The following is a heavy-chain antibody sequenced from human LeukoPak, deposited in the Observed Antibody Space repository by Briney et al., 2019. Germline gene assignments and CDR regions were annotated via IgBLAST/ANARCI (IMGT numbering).Heavy chain of an antibody. CDR3: ARGLRIAAAGMYYFDY. CDR1: GGSISTYY. D-gene: IGHD6-13*01. CDR2: IYTSGST. J-gene: IGHJ4*02. V-gene: IGHV4-4*07. Sequence: SETLSLTCTVSGGSISTYYWSWIRQPPGKGLEWIGRIYTSGSTNYNPSLKSRVTMSVDTSKNQFSLKLSSVTAADTAVYYCARGLRIAAAGMYYFDYWGQGTLVTVSS.